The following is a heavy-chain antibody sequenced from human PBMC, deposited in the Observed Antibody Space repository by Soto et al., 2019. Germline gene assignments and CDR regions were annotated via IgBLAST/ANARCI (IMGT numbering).Heavy chain of an antibody. CDR3: ARARGARYFDY. CDR2: IYYSGST. J-gene: IGHJ4*02. D-gene: IGHD2-15*01. V-gene: IGHV4-30-4*02. Sequence: SETLSLTCTVSVGSISSGDYYWSWIRQPPGKGLEWIGYIYYSGSTYYNPSLKSRVTISVDTSKNLFSLKLSSVTAADTAVYYCARARGARYFDYWGQGTLVTVS. CDR1: VGSISSGDYY.